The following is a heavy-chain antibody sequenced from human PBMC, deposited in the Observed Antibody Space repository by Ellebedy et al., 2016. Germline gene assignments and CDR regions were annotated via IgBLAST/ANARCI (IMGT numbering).Heavy chain of an antibody. CDR1: GFTFRNYA. CDR2: ISDSGGST. D-gene: IGHD6-6*01. J-gene: IGHJ5*02. V-gene: IGHV3-23*01. Sequence: GGSLRLXCAASGFTFRNYAMSWVRQSPGKGLEWVSGISDSGGSTYYADSVKGRFTISRDNSKNTVYLQMNSLRAEDTAVFYCARGEYSRTGIDNWFDPWGQGTLVTVSS. CDR3: ARGEYSRTGIDNWFDP.